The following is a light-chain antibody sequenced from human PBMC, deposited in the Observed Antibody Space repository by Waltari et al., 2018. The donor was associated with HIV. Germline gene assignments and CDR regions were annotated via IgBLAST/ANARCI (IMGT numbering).Light chain of an antibody. CDR1: QSLHVC. V-gene: IGKV3-11*01. Sequence: EILLTQSPASLSLSPGERATLSCRASQSLHVCLAWYQHKVGQAPRLLIYDASKRAPGVPDRFSGGGSGTDFTLTISSLKPEDSAFYFCQQRSDWLTFGGGTKIEIK. CDR3: QQRSDWLT. J-gene: IGKJ4*01. CDR2: DAS.